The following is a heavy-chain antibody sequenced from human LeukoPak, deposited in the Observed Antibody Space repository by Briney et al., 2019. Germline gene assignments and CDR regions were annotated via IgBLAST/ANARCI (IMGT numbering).Heavy chain of an antibody. V-gene: IGHV4-34*01. CDR1: GGSFSSYY. CDR2: NSGST. J-gene: IGHJ6*03. Sequence: SETLSLTCAVYGGSFSSYYWGWIRQPPGKGLEWVGNNSGSTYYNPSLKSRVTISVDTSKNQFSLKLSSVTAADTAVYYCARPGVTTVNLGYYYMDVWGKGTTVTVSS. D-gene: IGHD4-11*01. CDR3: ARPGVTTVNLGYYYMDV.